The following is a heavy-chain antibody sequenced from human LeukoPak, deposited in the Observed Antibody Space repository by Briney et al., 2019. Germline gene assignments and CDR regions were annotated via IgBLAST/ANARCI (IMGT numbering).Heavy chain of an antibody. V-gene: IGHV4-4*07. D-gene: IGHD6-19*01. CDR3: ASDRGSSGPFDP. CDR1: GGSISSYY. CDR2: IYSSGST. Sequence: PSETLSLTCTVSGGSISSYYWSWIRQPAGKGLEWIGRIYSSGSTNFNPSLKSRLTMSVDTSKNQFSLKLNSVTAADTAVYYCASDRGSSGPFDPWGQGTLVTVSS. J-gene: IGHJ5*02.